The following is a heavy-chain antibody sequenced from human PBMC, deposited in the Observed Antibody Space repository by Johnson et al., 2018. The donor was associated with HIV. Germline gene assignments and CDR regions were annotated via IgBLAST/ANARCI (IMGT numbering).Heavy chain of an antibody. J-gene: IGHJ3*02. V-gene: IGHV3-30-3*01. CDR2: LSSVGSNK. D-gene: IGHD3-10*01. CDR3: ASTGSGSDDAFDI. Sequence: QVQLVESGGGLVQPGGSLRLSCAASGFTFSSYAMHWVRQAPGKGLEWVAVLSSVGSNKYYADSVKGRFTISRDNSKNTLYLQMNSLRAEDTAVYYCASTGSGSDDAFDIWGQGTMVTVSS. CDR1: GFTFSSYA.